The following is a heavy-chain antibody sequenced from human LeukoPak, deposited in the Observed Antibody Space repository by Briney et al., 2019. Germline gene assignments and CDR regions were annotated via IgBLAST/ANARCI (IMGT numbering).Heavy chain of an antibody. V-gene: IGHV3-23*01. CDR3: AKEGRNYYDSSGYPT. CDR2: ISGSGGST. CDR1: GFTFSSYA. D-gene: IGHD3-22*01. Sequence: GGSLRLSCAASGFTFSSYAMSWVRQAPGKGLEWVSSISGSGGSTYYADSVKGRFTISRDNSKNTLYLQMNSLRAEDTAVYYCAKEGRNYYDSSGYPTWGQGTLVTVSS. J-gene: IGHJ5*02.